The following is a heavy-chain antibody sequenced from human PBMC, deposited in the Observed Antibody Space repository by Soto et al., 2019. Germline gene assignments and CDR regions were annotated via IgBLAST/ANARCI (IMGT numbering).Heavy chain of an antibody. CDR3: ARESQDYGDPFFDY. CDR1: GGTFSSYT. Sequence: QVQLVQSGAEVKKPGSSVKVSCKASGGTFSSYTISWVRQAPGQGLEWMGRIIPILGIANYAQKFQGRVTMTADKSTSTAYMELSSLRSEDTAVYYCARESQDYGDPFFDYWGQGTLVTVSS. J-gene: IGHJ4*02. V-gene: IGHV1-69*08. CDR2: IIPILGIA. D-gene: IGHD4-17*01.